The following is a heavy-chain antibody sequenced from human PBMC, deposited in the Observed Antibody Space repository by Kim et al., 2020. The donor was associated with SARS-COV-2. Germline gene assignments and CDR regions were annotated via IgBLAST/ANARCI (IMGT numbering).Heavy chain of an antibody. CDR1: GGSISSYY. J-gene: IGHJ4*02. CDR3: ARHLIKYSSCWKYFGGDFDY. Sequence: SETLSLTCTVSGGSISSYYWSWIRQPPGKGLEWIGYIYYSGSTNYNPSLKSRVTISVDTSKNQFSLKLSSVTAADTAVYYCARHLIKYSSCWKYFGGDFDYWGQGTLVTVSS. CDR2: IYYSGST. D-gene: IGHD6-19*01. V-gene: IGHV4-59*08.